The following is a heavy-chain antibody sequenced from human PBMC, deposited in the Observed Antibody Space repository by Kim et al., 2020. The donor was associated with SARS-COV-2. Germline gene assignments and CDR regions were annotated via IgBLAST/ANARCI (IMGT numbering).Heavy chain of an antibody. CDR2: INTNTGNP. J-gene: IGHJ3*02. Sequence: ASVKVSCKASGYTFPSYAMNWVRQAPGQGLEWMGWINTNTGNPTYAQGFTGRFVFSLDTSVSTAYLQISSLKAEDTAVYYCAREKDSSSWYEGAFDAFDIWGQGTMVTVSS. CDR3: AREKDSSSWYEGAFDAFDI. D-gene: IGHD6-13*01. V-gene: IGHV7-4-1*02. CDR1: GYTFPSYA.